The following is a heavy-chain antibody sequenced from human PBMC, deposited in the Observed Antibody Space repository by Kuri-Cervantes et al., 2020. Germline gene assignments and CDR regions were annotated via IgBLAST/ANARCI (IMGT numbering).Heavy chain of an antibody. CDR2: INHSGST. CDR1: GGSFSGYY. J-gene: IGHJ5*02. V-gene: IGHV4-34*01. Sequence: SETLSLTCAVYGGSFSGYYWSWIRQPPGKGLEWIGEINHSGSTNYNPSLKSRVTISVDTSKNQFSLKLSSVTAADTAVYYCAHELRGLNNWFDPWGQGTLVTVSS. D-gene: IGHD4-17*01. CDR3: AHELRGLNNWFDP.